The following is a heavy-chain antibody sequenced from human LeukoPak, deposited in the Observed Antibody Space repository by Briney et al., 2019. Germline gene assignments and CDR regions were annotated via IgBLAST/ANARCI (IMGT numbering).Heavy chain of an antibody. V-gene: IGHV1-18*01. J-gene: IGHJ6*02. Sequence: ASVTVSFTASGYAFTSYGISWVRQAPGQGLEWMGWISAYNGNTNYAQKLQGRVTMTTDTSTSTAYMELRSLRSDDTAVYYCARVPGDSSGYPQLRNYYYGMDVWGQGTTVTVSS. D-gene: IGHD3-22*01. CDR2: ISAYNGNT. CDR1: GYAFTSYG. CDR3: ARVPGDSSGYPQLRNYYYGMDV.